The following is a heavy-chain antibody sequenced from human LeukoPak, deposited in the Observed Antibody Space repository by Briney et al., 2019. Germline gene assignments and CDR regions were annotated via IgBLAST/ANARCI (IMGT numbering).Heavy chain of an antibody. D-gene: IGHD5-12*01. CDR1: GFTFSSYA. J-gene: IGHJ4*02. Sequence: PGGSLRLSCAASGFTFSSYAMSWVRQAPGKGLEWVSAISGSGGSTYCADSVKGRFTISRDNSKNTLYLQMNSLRAEDTAVYYCAKGYIVATLRLDYWGQGTLVTVSS. CDR3: AKGYIVATLRLDY. CDR2: ISGSGGST. V-gene: IGHV3-23*01.